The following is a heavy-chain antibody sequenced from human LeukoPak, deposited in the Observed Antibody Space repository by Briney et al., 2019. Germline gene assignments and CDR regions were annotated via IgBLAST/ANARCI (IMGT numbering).Heavy chain of an antibody. V-gene: IGHV4-59*08. CDR1: GGSISSYY. CDR2: IYYSGST. Sequence: SETLSLTCTVSGGSISSYYWSWIRQPPGKGLGWIGYIYYSGSTNYNPSLKSRVTISVDTSKNQFSLKLSSVTAADTAVYYCARLLWSLDAFDIWGQGTMVTVSS. D-gene: IGHD2-21*01. CDR3: ARLLWSLDAFDI. J-gene: IGHJ3*02.